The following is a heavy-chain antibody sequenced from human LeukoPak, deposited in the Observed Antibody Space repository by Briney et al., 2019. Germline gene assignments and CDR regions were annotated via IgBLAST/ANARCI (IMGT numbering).Heavy chain of an antibody. D-gene: IGHD1-1*01. CDR3: ARDPGTGNQPYNWFDP. CDR2: ISAYNGNT. V-gene: IGHV1-18*01. Sequence: ASVKVSCKASGYTFTSYGISWVRQAPGQGLEWMGWISAYNGNTNYAQKLQGRVTMTTDTSTSTAYMELRSLRSDDTAVYYCARDPGTGNQPYNWFDPWGQGTLVTVSS. J-gene: IGHJ5*02. CDR1: GYTFTSYG.